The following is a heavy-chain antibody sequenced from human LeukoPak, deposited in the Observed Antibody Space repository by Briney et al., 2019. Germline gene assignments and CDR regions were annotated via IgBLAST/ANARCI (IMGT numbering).Heavy chain of an antibody. Sequence: SETLSLTCAVYGGSFSGYYWSWIRQPPGKGLEWIGEINHSGSTNYNPSLKSRVTISVDTSKNQFSLKLSSVTAADTAVYYCAKGPKKSPTGTTCWGQGTLVTVSS. V-gene: IGHV4-34*01. CDR2: INHSGST. D-gene: IGHD1-7*01. CDR1: GGSFSGYY. J-gene: IGHJ4*02. CDR3: AKGPKKSPTGTTC.